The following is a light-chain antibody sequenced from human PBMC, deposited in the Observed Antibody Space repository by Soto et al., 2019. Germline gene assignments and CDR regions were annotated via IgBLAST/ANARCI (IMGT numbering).Light chain of an antibody. V-gene: IGKV1-5*01. J-gene: IGKJ4*01. CDR2: DAF. CDR3: QQYNSYSPLT. Sequence: DIQMTQPPSSVSASVGDRVTITCRASQGISSWLAWYQQKPGKAPKLLIFDAFSLESGVPSRFSGSRSGTEFTLTISSLQPDDYATYYCQQYNSYSPLTFGGGTKVDNK. CDR1: QGISSW.